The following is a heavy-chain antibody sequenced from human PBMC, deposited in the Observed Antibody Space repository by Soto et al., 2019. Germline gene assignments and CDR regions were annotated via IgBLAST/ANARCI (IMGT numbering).Heavy chain of an antibody. CDR2: ISGSGGST. J-gene: IGHJ4*02. Sequence: EVQLLESGGGLVQPGGSLRLSCAASGFTFSSYAMSWVRQAPGKGLEWVSAISGSGGSTYYADSVKGRFTISRDNSKNTLYLQMNGLRDEDTAVYYCAKDEGKKDIVVVQAAVDYWGQGTLVTVSS. D-gene: IGHD2-2*01. CDR3: AKDEGKKDIVVVQAAVDY. CDR1: GFTFSSYA. V-gene: IGHV3-23*01.